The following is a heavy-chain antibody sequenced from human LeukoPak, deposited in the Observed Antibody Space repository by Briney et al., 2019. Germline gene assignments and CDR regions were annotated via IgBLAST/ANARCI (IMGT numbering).Heavy chain of an antibody. CDR2: ISPYNSNT. D-gene: IGHD1-26*01. CDR1: GYTFTSYY. J-gene: IGHJ4*02. CDR3: AREESIGSYQFLHDY. Sequence: GASVKVSCKASGYTFTSYYMHWVRQAPGQGLEWMGWISPYNSNTKYLQKFQGRVTMTTDTSTSTAYVEVRSLRSDDTAVYYCAREESIGSYQFLHDYWGQGTLVTVSS. V-gene: IGHV1-18*04.